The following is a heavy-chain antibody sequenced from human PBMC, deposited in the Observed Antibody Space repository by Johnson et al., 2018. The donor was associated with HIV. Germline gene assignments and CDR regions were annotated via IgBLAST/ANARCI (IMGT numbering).Heavy chain of an antibody. D-gene: IGHD6-13*01. CDR2: ISYDGSNK. CDR1: GFTFSSYT. V-gene: IGHV3-30*14. Sequence: QVQLVESGGGVVQPGRSLRLSCAASGFTFSSYTMHWVRHVPDKGLEWVALISYDGSNKSSAASVKGRFTISRENAKNSLYLQMNSLRAGDTAVYYCARAGSSPAANDAFDIWGQGTMVTVSS. J-gene: IGHJ3*02. CDR3: ARAGSSPAANDAFDI.